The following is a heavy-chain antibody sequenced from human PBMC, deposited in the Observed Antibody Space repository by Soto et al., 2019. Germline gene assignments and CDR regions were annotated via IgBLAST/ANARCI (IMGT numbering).Heavy chain of an antibody. CDR3: VTDRLV. J-gene: IGHJ4*02. CDR2: IKSKTDGGTT. Sequence: EVQLVESGGGLVKPGGSLRLSCAASGFTFTNAWMNWVLQAPGKGLESIGRIKSKTDGGTTHYTAPVKGRFLISRDDSKNTLFLQMSSLQIEDTAMYYCVTDRLVWGQGTLVTVFS. D-gene: IGHD2-2*01. CDR1: GFTFTNAW. V-gene: IGHV3-15*01.